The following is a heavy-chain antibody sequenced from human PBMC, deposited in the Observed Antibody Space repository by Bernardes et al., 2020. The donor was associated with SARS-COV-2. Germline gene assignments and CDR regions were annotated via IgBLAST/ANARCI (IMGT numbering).Heavy chain of an antibody. CDR3: ASPFVYDSSAYYI. J-gene: IGHJ4*02. CDR1: GYSFSDSW. D-gene: IGHD3-22*01. Sequence: GESLKISCKTSGYSFSDSWLGWVRQMPGKGLEWMGIIYPDDSDTRYRPSFQGQVTIAADKSHSTTYLHWRSLKASDTAIYYCASPFVYDSSAYYIWGQGTQVTVSS. CDR2: IYPDDSDT. V-gene: IGHV5-51*01.